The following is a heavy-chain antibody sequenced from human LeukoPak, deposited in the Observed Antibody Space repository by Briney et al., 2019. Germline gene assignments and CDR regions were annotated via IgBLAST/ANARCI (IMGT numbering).Heavy chain of an antibody. CDR1: GYIFSDYW. CDR2: IDPASGIT. V-gene: IGHV1-2*02. J-gene: IGHJ4*02. CDR3: ARVGAPGGLRPYHYYY. D-gene: IGHD3-16*01. Sequence: GASVKVSCKASGYIFSDYWIHWVRQAPGRGLECLGWIDPASGITNQPQKFQGRITVTRDTSASTVYMYLTGLATDDTALYYCARVGAPGGLRPYHYYYWGQGTLVTVSS.